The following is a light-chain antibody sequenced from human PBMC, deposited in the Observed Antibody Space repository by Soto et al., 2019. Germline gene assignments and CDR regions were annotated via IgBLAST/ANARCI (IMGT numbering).Light chain of an antibody. CDR2: GVS. J-gene: IGLJ1*01. V-gene: IGLV2-14*01. CDR1: SNDVGGYNY. Sequence: QSALTQPASVSGSPGQSITISCTGTSNDVGGYNYVSWYQHDPGKAPKLMIYGVSIRPSGVSHRFSGSKSGNTASLTISGLQAEDEADYYCSSYTSSNTFVFGTGTKVTVL. CDR3: SSYTSSNTFV.